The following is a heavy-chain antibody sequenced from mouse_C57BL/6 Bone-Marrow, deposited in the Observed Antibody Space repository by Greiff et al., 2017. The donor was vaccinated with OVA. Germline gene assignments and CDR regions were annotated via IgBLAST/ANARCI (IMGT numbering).Heavy chain of an antibody. V-gene: IGHV1-80*01. CDR2: IYPGDGDT. Sequence: VQLQQSGAELVKPGASVKISCKASGYAFSSYWMNWVKQRPGKGLEWIGQIYPGDGDTNYNGKFKGKATLTADKSSSTAYMQLSSQTSEAAAVYFCARRGGWYFDVWGKGTTVTVSS. CDR3: ARRGGWYFDV. J-gene: IGHJ1*03. CDR1: GYAFSSYW.